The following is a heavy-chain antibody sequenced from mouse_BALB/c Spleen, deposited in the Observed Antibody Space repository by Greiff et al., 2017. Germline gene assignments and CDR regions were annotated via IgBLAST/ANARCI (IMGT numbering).Heavy chain of an antibody. CDR3: AKEFEGYFDV. CDR2: ISSGGST. CDR1: GFTFSSYA. V-gene: IGHV5-6-5*01. J-gene: IGHJ1*01. Sequence: DVKVVESGGGLVQPGGSLKLSCAASGFTFSSYAMSWVRQTPEKRLEWVASISSGGSTYYPDSVKGRFTISRDNARNILYLQMSSLRSEDTAMYYCAKEFEGYFDVWGAGTTVTVSS.